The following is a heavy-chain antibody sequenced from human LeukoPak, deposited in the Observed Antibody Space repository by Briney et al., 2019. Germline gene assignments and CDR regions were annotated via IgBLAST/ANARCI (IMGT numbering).Heavy chain of an antibody. CDR1: GFRFDDHA. D-gene: IGHD3-10*01. CDR2: ISWNGDTL. V-gene: IGHV3-9*01. Sequence: GGSLRLSCVASGFRFDDHAMHWVRQAPGMGLEWVAGISWNGDTLVYADSVRGRFSISRDNAKNSLSLEMDSLRTEDTALYYCAKDTAQPDYYDSGTAYFDYWGQGTLVTVSS. J-gene: IGHJ4*02. CDR3: AKDTAQPDYYDSGTAYFDY.